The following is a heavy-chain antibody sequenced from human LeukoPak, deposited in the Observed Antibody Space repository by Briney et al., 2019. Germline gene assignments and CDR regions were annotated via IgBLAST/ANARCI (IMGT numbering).Heavy chain of an antibody. D-gene: IGHD3-10*01. J-gene: IGHJ4*02. V-gene: IGHV3-30*02. CDR3: AKGRYGSGSYLPPYFDY. Sequence: SGGSLRLSCAASGFSFSTYGMHWVRQAPGKGLEWVAFIQYDGSNQYYADSVMGRFTISRDNAKNSLYLQMNSLRAEDTALYYCAKGRYGSGSYLPPYFDYWGQGTLVTVSS. CDR2: IQYDGSNQ. CDR1: GFSFSTYG.